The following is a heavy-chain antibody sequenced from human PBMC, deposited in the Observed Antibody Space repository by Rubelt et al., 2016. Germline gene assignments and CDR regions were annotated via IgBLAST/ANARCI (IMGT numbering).Heavy chain of an antibody. V-gene: IGHV3-48*03. CDR1: GFTFSSCE. CDR2: ISSSGSTI. Sequence: QVVENGGGLVQPGGSLRLSCAASGFTFSSCEMNWVRQAPGKGLEWVSYISSSGSTIYYADSVKGRFTISRDNAKNSLYLQMNSLRAEDTAVYYCAIPGYSYGTSDYWGQGTLVTVSS. CDR3: AIPGYSYGTSDY. J-gene: IGHJ4*02. D-gene: IGHD5-18*01.